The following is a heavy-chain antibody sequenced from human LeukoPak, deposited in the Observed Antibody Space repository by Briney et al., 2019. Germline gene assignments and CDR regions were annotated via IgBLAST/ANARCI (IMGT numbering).Heavy chain of an antibody. V-gene: IGHV1-2*02. D-gene: IGHD6-19*01. J-gene: IGHJ4*02. CDR2: INPNSGGT. CDR1: GYTFTGYY. CDR3: ARTVDTARKWNTHSGWYF. Sequence: GASVKVSCKASGYTFTGYYMHWVRQAPGQGLEWMGWINPNSGGTNYAQKFQGRVTMTRDTSISTAYMELSRLRSDDTAVYYCARTVDTARKWNTHSGWYFWGQGTLVTVSS.